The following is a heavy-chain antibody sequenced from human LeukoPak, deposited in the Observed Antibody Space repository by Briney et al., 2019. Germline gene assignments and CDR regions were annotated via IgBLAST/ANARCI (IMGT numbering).Heavy chain of an antibody. D-gene: IGHD6-19*01. CDR3: ATVLSSIAVAGWFDP. CDR1: GYTFTSYD. Sequence: GASVKVSRKASGYTFTSYDIDWVRQATGQGLEWLGWMNPNSGNTGYAQKFQGRVTMTEDTSTDTAYMELSSLRSEDTAVYYCATVLSSIAVAGWFDPWGQGTLVTVSS. CDR2: MNPNSGNT. V-gene: IGHV1-8*01. J-gene: IGHJ5*02.